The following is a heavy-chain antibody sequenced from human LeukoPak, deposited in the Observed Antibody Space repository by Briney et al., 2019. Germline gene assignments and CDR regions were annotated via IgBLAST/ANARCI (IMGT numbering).Heavy chain of an antibody. CDR2: ISNSGSTK. CDR3: AASEMTTLDV. V-gene: IGHV3-48*03. J-gene: IGHJ3*01. CDR1: GFTFSNCE. Sequence: PGGSLRLSCAASGFTFSNCEMNWVRQAPGKGLEWVSYISNSGSTKYYADSVKGRFTISRDNAKNSLYLQMNSLRAEDTAVYYCAASEMTTLDVWGQGTMVAVSS. D-gene: IGHD5-24*01.